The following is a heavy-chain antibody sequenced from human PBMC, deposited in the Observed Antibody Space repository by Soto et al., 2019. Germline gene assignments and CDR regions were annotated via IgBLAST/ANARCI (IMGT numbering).Heavy chain of an antibody. D-gene: IGHD2-2*01. CDR2: ISGSGGST. CDR3: AKVRKEYQLLFDY. J-gene: IGHJ4*02. CDR1: GFTFSSYA. Sequence: GGSLRLSCAASGFTFSSYAMNWVRQAPGKGLEWVSAISGSGGSTYYADSVKGRFTISRDNSKNTLYLQMNSLRAEDTAVYYCAKVRKEYQLLFDYWGQGTLVTVSS. V-gene: IGHV3-23*01.